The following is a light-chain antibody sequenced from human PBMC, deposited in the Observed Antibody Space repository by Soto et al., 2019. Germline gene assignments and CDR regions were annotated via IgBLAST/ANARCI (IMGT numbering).Light chain of an antibody. J-gene: IGLJ1*01. Sequence: QSVLTQPPAVSGSPGQSVTISCTGTSSDVGGYNYVSWYQDHPGKAPKLMIYDVDKRPSGVPRRFSVSKSGNTASLTISGLQAEDEADYYCCSYAGSYPFVFGTGTKVKVL. CDR1: SSDVGGYNY. CDR2: DVD. CDR3: CSYAGSYPFV. V-gene: IGLV2-11*01.